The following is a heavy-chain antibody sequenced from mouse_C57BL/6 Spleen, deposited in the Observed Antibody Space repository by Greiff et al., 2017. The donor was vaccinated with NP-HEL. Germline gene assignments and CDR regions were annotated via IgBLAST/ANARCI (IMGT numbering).Heavy chain of an antibody. CDR1: GFTFSDYG. D-gene: IGHD1-1*01. Sequence: EVQVVESGGGLVKPGGSLKLSCAASGFTFSDYGMHWVRQAPEKGLEWVAYISSGSSTIYYADTVKGRFTISRDNAKNTLFLQMTSLRSEDTAMYYCARRVVALDYWGQGTTLTVSS. J-gene: IGHJ2*01. CDR2: ISSGSSTI. CDR3: ARRVVALDY. V-gene: IGHV5-17*01.